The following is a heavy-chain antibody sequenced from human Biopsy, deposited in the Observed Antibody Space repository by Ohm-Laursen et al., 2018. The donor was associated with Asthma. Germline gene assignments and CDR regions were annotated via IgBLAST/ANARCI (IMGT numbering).Heavy chain of an antibody. CDR2: IMSVFGTT. CDR3: ARCQVGYSSGWSLLLKKIYYSGMDV. CDR1: GGTFSNFA. V-gene: IGHV1-69*13. D-gene: IGHD6-19*01. J-gene: IGHJ6*02. Sequence: ASVKVSCKAPGGTFSNFAISWVRRAPGQGLEWLGGIMSVFGTTNYAQKFQGRVTITADESTSTAYMEVTSLRSEDTAIYYCARCQVGYSSGWSLLLKKIYYSGMDVWGQGTAVTVSS.